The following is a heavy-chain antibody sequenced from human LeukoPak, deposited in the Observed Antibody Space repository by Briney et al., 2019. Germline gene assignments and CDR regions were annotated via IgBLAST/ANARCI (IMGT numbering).Heavy chain of an antibody. D-gene: IGHD3-22*01. V-gene: IGHV4-59*01. CDR1: GGSIRSYY. CDR2: IYYSGIT. Sequence: LETLSLTCTVSGGSIRSYYWSWIRQPPGKGLEWIGYIYYSGITNYNPSLKSRVTISVDTSKNQFSLKLSSVTAADTAVYYCATYSSGSYYWPFDLWGRGTLVTVSS. J-gene: IGHJ2*01. CDR3: ATYSSGSYYWPFDL.